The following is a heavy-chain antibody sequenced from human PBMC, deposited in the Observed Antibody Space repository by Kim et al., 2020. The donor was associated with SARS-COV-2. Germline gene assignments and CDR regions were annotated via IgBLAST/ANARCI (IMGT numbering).Heavy chain of an antibody. CDR3: ARDWRGVTSNDAFDV. CDR2: IYYSGST. CDR1: GGSVENSETYY. D-gene: IGHD5-18*01. V-gene: IGHV4-61*01. J-gene: IGHJ3*01. Sequence: SETLSLTCTVSGGSVENSETYYWSWIRQPPGKGLEWIGYIYYSGSTNYNPSLKSRVTISIDTSTNQFSLKLNSVTAADTAVYYCARDWRGVTSNDAFDVWGQGTRVTVS.